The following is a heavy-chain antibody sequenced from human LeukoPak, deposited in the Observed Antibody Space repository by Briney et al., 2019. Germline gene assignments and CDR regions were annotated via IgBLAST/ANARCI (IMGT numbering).Heavy chain of an antibody. CDR2: INHSGST. Sequence: NPSETLSLTCAVYGGSFSGYYWSWIRQPPGKGLEWIGEINHSGSTNYNPSLKSRVTISVDTSKNQFSLKLSSVTAADTAVYYCARGKYGSSWRKPYYYYGMDVWGQGTTVTVSS. CDR3: ARGKYGSSWRKPYYYYGMDV. J-gene: IGHJ6*02. D-gene: IGHD6-13*01. V-gene: IGHV4-34*01. CDR1: GGSFSGYY.